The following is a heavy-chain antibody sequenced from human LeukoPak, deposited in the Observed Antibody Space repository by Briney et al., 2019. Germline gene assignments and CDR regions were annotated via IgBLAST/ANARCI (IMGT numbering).Heavy chain of an antibody. Sequence: GGSLRLSCVSSGFTIGTAWMSWVRQAPGKGLEWLGHIKSEGEGATTDYAAPAKGRFAISRDDSKNMIYLQMSSLKIDDTAIYYCIAHFPYFYGFDVWGKGTTVAVSS. V-gene: IGHV3-15*01. CDR3: IAHFPYFYGFDV. CDR2: IKSEGEGATT. D-gene: IGHD3-3*02. CDR1: GFTIGTAW. J-gene: IGHJ6*04.